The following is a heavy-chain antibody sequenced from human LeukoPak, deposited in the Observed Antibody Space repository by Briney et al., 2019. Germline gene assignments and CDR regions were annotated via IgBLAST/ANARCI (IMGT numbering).Heavy chain of an antibody. CDR3: AKGPGIAVATVDY. Sequence: GGSLRLSCAASGFTFSSYAMSWVRQAPGKGLEWVSYISSSSSTIYYADSVKGRFTISRDNAKNSLYLQMNSLRPEDTALYYCAKGPGIAVATVDYWGLGIWVTVSS. D-gene: IGHD6-19*01. CDR2: ISSSSSTI. V-gene: IGHV3-48*04. J-gene: IGHJ4*02. CDR1: GFTFSSYA.